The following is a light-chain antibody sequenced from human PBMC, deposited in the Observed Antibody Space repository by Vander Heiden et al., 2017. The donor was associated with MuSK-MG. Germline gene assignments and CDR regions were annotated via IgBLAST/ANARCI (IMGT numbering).Light chain of an antibody. CDR2: EVN. V-gene: IGLV2-23*02. CDR3: SSYAGTDPPWV. Sequence: QPALTQPASVSGSPGQSITISCTGTSSDIGKYNLVSWYQQPPGKAPKLLMVEVNDRPFGISSRFSGSKSGVTASLIISGLQAEDEAEDVCSSYAGTDPPWVFGDGTKLTVL. J-gene: IGLJ3*02. CDR1: SSDIGKYNL.